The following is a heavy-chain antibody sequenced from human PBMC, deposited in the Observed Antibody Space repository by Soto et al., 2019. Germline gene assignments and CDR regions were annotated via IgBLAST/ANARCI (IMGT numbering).Heavy chain of an antibody. CDR1: GYTFTSYA. CDR3: ARAITMVRGVPRFLDY. Sequence: ASVKVSCKASGYTFTSYAMHWVRQAPGQRLEWMGWINAGNGNTNYAQKFQGRVTMTTDTSTSTAYMELRTLRSDDTAVYYCARAITMVRGVPRFLDYWGQGTLVTVSS. J-gene: IGHJ4*02. D-gene: IGHD3-10*01. V-gene: IGHV1-3*01. CDR2: INAGNGNT.